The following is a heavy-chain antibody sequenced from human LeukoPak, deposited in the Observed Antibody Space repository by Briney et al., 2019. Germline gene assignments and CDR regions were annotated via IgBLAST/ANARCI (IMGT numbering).Heavy chain of an antibody. CDR1: GGSFSCYY. CDR2: INHSGST. V-gene: IGHV4-34*01. Sequence: SETLSLACAAYGGSFSCYYWSWIRQPPGKRLEWIGVINHSGSTNYNPSLKSRVTISVDTSKNQFSLKLSSVTAADTAVYYCARVGPIVATIDDAFDIWGQGTMVTGSS. J-gene: IGHJ3*02. D-gene: IGHD5-12*01. CDR3: ARVGPIVATIDDAFDI.